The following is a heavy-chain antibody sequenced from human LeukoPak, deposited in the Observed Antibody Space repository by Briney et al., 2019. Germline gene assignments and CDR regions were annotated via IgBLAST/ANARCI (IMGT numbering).Heavy chain of an antibody. CDR3: TTEEASGYVDY. J-gene: IGHJ4*02. CDR1: GFTFSNAW. V-gene: IGHV3-15*04. D-gene: IGHD1-26*01. Sequence: GGSLRLSCAASGFTFSNAWMSWVRQAPGKGLEWVGRIESKTDGGTTDYAAPVKGRFTISRDDSKNTLYLQMNSLKTEDTAVYYCTTEEASGYVDYWGQGTLVTVSS. CDR2: IESKTDGGTT.